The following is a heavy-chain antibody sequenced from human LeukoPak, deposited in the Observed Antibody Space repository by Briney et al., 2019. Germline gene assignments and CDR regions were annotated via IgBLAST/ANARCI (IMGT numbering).Heavy chain of an antibody. D-gene: IGHD2-2*01. Sequence: PSQTLSLTCTVSGDSINSGGFYWSWIRQHPGRGLEWIGHIYYSGTTYYNPSLKSRVTISIDTSKKQFSLKLTSVTAADTAMYYCARACSGTLCYPGPNDAFDIWGQGTMVTVSA. CDR2: IYYSGTT. V-gene: IGHV4-31*03. CDR3: ARACSGTLCYPGPNDAFDI. J-gene: IGHJ3*02. CDR1: GDSINSGGFY.